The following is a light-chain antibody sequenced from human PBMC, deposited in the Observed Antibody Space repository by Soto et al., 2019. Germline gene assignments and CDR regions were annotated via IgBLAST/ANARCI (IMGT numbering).Light chain of an antibody. CDR1: QSVSTN. J-gene: IGKJ1*01. CDR3: QQYGSSGT. CDR2: GAS. V-gene: IGKV3-15*01. Sequence: EIVMTQSPATLSVSPGERATLSFRASQSVSTNLAWYHQMPGQAPRLLIYGASTRATGIPARFSGSGSGTDFTLTISRLEPEDFAVYYCQQYGSSGTFGQGTKVDIK.